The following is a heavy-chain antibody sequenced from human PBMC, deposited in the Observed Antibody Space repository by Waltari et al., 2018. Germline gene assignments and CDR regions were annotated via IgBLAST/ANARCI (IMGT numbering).Heavy chain of an antibody. CDR2: IDPEDGET. D-gene: IGHD2-2*01. Sequence: EIRLLQSGAEVKKPGATVKIPCKASGNRLRDNYIHWVKQVPGKGLEWIGRIDPEDGETIYAEKFEDRVTLTADLATETAYLELSRLSSDDTATYYCARRSGHCDGTTCSAGWFDPWGQGTLVKVSS. V-gene: IGHV1-69-2*01. CDR3: ARRSGHCDGTTCSAGWFDP. J-gene: IGHJ5*02. CDR1: GNRLRDNY.